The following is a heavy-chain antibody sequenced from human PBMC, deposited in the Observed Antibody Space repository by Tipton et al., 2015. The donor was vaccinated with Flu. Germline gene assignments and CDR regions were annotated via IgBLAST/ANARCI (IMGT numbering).Heavy chain of an antibody. J-gene: IGHJ3*02. CDR3: ARGLGVVVAVAFDI. CDR1: GESFSGYY. Sequence: TLSLTCAVYGESFSGYYWSWIRQPPGKGLEWIGEINHSGSANYNPSLKSRVTISVDTSKNQFSLKLSSVTAADTAVYYCARGLGVVVAVAFDIWGQGTMVTVSS. CDR2: INHSGSA. D-gene: IGHD2-15*01. V-gene: IGHV4-34*01.